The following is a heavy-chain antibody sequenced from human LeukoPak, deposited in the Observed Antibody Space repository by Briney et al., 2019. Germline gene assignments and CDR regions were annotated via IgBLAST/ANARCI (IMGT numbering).Heavy chain of an antibody. D-gene: IGHD6-19*01. CDR3: ARAEKAVTGTLDS. CDR2: MYNRGST. CDR1: GDSISNCY. J-gene: IGHJ4*02. V-gene: IGHV4-59*01. Sequence: SETLSLTCTVSGDSISNCYWSWIRQSPGKELEWIGYMYNRGSTIYNPSLKSRVTISTDTSKNQFSLRLTSVTAADTAVYYCARAEKAVTGTLDSWGQGTLITVSS.